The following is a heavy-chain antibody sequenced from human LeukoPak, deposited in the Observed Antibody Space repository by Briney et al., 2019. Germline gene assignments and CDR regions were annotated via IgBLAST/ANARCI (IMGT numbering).Heavy chain of an antibody. J-gene: IGHJ4*02. CDR3: ARVPYSSGWYFDY. Sequence: GASVKVSCKASGGTFSSYAISWVRQAPGQGPEWMGGIIPIFGTANYAQKFQGRVTITADKSTSTAYMELSSLRSEDTAVYYCARVPYSSGWYFDYWGQGTLVTVSS. D-gene: IGHD6-19*01. CDR1: GGTFSSYA. V-gene: IGHV1-69*06. CDR2: IIPIFGTA.